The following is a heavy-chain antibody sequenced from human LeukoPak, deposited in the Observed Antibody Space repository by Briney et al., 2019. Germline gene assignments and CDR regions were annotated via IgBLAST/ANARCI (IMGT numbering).Heavy chain of an antibody. J-gene: IGHJ4*02. V-gene: IGHV5-51*01. CDR3: ARGPDYDFWSGHYYFDY. Sequence: GESLKISCKGSGYSFTSYWIGWVRQMPGKGLEWMGIIYPGDSDTRYSPSFQGQVTISADKSISTAYLQWSSLKASDTAMYYCARGPDYDFWSGHYYFDYWGQGTPVTVSS. D-gene: IGHD3-3*01. CDR1: GYSFTSYW. CDR2: IYPGDSDT.